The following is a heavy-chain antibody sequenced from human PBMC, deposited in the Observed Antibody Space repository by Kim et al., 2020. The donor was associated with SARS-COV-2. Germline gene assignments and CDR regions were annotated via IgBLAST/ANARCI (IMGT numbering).Heavy chain of an antibody. D-gene: IGHD3-22*01. V-gene: IGHV4-61*01. CDR3: ARGGITMIHAFDI. J-gene: IGHJ3*02. CDR2: IYYSGST. Sequence: SETLSLPCTVSGGSVSSGSYYWSWIRQPPGKGLEWIGYIYYSGSTNYNPSLKSRVTISVDTSKNQFSLKLSSVTAADTAVYYCARGGITMIHAFDIWGQG. CDR1: GGSVSSGSYY.